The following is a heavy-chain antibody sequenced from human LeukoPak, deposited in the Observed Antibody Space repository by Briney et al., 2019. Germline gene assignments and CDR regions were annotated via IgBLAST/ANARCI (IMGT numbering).Heavy chain of an antibody. J-gene: IGHJ5*02. CDR2: IYTSGST. V-gene: IGHV4-4*07. CDR1: GGSISSYY. D-gene: IGHD3-10*01. Sequence: SETLSLTCTDSGGSISSYYWSWIRQPAGKGLEWIGRIYTSGSTNYNPSLKSRVTMSVDTSKNQFSLKLSSVTAADTAVYYCARDMVRGELLYNWFDPWGQGTLVTASS. CDR3: ARDMVRGELLYNWFDP.